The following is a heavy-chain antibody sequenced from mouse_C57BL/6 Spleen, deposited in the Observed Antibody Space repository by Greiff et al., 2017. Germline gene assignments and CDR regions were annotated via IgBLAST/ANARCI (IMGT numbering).Heavy chain of an antibody. V-gene: IGHV1-61*01. D-gene: IGHD2-5*01. CDR2: IYPSDSET. CDR3: GRQRYSNYGFYAMDY. CDR1: GYTFTSYW. J-gene: IGHJ4*01. Sequence: QVQLQQPGAELVRPGSSVKLSCKASGYTFTSYWMDWVKQRPGQGLEWIGNIYPSDSETHYNQKFKDKATLTVDKSSSTAYMQLSSLTSEDSAVYYCGRQRYSNYGFYAMDYWGQGTSVTVSS.